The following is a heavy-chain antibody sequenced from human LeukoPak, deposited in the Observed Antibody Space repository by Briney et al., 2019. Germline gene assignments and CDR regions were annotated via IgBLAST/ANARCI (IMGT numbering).Heavy chain of an antibody. V-gene: IGHV4-34*01. CDR2: SIDHSGST. CDR3: ATGQTYLDY. Sequence: SETLSLTCAVYGGSFSDYYLSWIRQPPGEGLEWIGESIDHSGSTNYNPSLKSRLTISVDTSKNQFSLRLSSMTAADTAVYYCATGQTYLDYWGQGTLVTVSS. CDR1: GGSFSDYY. J-gene: IGHJ4*02.